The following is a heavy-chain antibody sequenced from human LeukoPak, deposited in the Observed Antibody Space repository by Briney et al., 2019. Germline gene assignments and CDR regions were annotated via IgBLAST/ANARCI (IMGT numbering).Heavy chain of an antibody. CDR2: ISSSSSYI. D-gene: IGHD2-2*01. J-gene: IGHJ4*02. Sequence: PGGSLRLSCAASGFTFSSYSMNWVRQAPGKGLEWVSSISSSSSYIYYADSVKGRFTISRDNAKNSPYLQMNSLRAEDTAVYYCARGTPIVVVPAALYYFDYWGQGTLVTVSS. V-gene: IGHV3-21*01. CDR1: GFTFSSYS. CDR3: ARGTPIVVVPAALYYFDY.